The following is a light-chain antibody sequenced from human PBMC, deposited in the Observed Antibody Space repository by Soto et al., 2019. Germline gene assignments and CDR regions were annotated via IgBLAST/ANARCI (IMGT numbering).Light chain of an antibody. CDR1: SNDIGTYDH. CDR3: CSYVGSFSYV. CDR2: DVT. J-gene: IGLJ1*01. V-gene: IGLV2-11*01. Sequence: QSVLTQPRSVSGSPGQSVTIACTGTSNDIGTYDHVSWYQQHPGKAPKVMIYDVTNRPSGVPDRFSGSKSGNTASLTISGLQAEDEADYYCCSYVGSFSYVFGTGTKLTVL.